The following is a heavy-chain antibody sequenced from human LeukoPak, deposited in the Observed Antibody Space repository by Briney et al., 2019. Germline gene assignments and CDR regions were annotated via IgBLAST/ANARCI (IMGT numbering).Heavy chain of an antibody. CDR3: ARVQEDYYYYYMDV. CDR2: IIPIFGTA. J-gene: IGHJ6*03. Sequence: GASVKVSCKASGGTFSSYAISWVRQAPGQGLEWMGGIIPIFGTANYAQKFQGRVTITADKSTSTAYMELSSLRSEDTAVYYCARVQEDYYYYYMDVWGKGTTVTVSS. D-gene: IGHD4-11*01. V-gene: IGHV1-69*06. CDR1: GGTFSSYA.